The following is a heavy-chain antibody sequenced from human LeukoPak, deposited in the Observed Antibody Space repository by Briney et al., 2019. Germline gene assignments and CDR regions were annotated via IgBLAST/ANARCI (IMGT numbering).Heavy chain of an antibody. Sequence: GGSLRLSCAASGFTFSSYSMNWVRQAPGKGLEWVSSISSSSSYIYYADSVKGRFTISRDNAKNSLDLQMNSLRAEDTAVYYCGRDKYSRGWYREHGFDYWGQGTLVTVSS. CDR2: ISSSSSYI. D-gene: IGHD6-19*01. V-gene: IGHV3-21*01. CDR3: GRDKYSRGWYREHGFDY. J-gene: IGHJ4*02. CDR1: GFTFSSYS.